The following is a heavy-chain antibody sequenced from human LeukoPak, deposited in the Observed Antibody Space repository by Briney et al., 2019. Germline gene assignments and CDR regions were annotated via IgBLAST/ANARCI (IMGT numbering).Heavy chain of an antibody. D-gene: IGHD3-10*01. Sequence: ALVKVSCKASGYSFTVFYIHWVRQAPGQGLEWMGWIHPRSGETNYAYKFRGRVTMTRDTSISTTYMDLGSLGSDDTAVYYCARDGEYGTGSYYRGCFDYWGQGTLVTVSS. J-gene: IGHJ4*02. CDR3: ARDGEYGTGSYYRGCFDY. CDR1: GYSFTVFY. V-gene: IGHV1-2*02. CDR2: IHPRSGET.